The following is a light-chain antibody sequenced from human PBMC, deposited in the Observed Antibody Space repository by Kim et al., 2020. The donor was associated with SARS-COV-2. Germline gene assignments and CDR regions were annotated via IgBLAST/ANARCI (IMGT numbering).Light chain of an antibody. CDR3: NSRDSNDNVV. Sequence: VALGQTVRITCQGDSLRSYYATWYQQKPGQAPIVVIYGKNNRPSGIPDRFPGSSSGNTASLTITGTQAGDEADYYCNSRDSNDNVVFGGGTKLTVL. J-gene: IGLJ2*01. CDR1: SLRSYY. CDR2: GKN. V-gene: IGLV3-19*01.